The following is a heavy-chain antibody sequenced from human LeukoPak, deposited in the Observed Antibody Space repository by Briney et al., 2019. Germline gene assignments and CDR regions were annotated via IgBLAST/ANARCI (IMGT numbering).Heavy chain of an antibody. V-gene: IGHV7-4-1*02. CDR2: INTNTGNP. J-gene: IGHJ5*02. CDR3: ARDGGEAIAAAGTGGLDP. CDR1: GYTFTSYA. Sequence: ASVKVSCKASGYTFTSYAMNWARQAPGQGLEWMGWINTNTGNPTYAQGFTGRFVFSLDTSVSTAYLQISSLKAEDTAVYYCARDGGEAIAAAGTGGLDPWGQGTLVTVSS. D-gene: IGHD6-13*01.